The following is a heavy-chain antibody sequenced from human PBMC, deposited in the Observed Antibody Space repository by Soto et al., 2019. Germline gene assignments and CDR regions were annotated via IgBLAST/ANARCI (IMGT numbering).Heavy chain of an antibody. J-gene: IGHJ5*02. D-gene: IGHD2-21*02. CDR1: GGTVASRHW. CDR2: VYHTGDT. CDR3: AREIVTAGGNNYFDP. V-gene: IGHV4-4*02. Sequence: QVQLQESGPRLVKPSGSLSLTCGVSGGTVASRHWWRWVRQSPGGGLEWIGNVYHTGDTNFNPSLQSRATMSVAKSNNQFSMRLNSLTAADTAVYFCAREIVTAGGNNYFDPWGPGTLVTVSS.